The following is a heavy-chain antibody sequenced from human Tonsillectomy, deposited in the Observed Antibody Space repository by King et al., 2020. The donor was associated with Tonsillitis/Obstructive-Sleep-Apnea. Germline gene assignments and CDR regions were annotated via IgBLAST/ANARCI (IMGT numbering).Heavy chain of an antibody. CDR1: GYTFIMYG. CDR3: ARPGDYESYQTLDY. J-gene: IGHJ4*02. Sequence: VQLVESGAEVKKPGASVKITCKASGYTFIMYGISWVRQAPGQGLEWMGWISPYNGNTEYAQRLQGRVTMTTDTSTSTAYIALRSLTSDDTAVYFCARPGDYESYQTLDYWGQGTLVTVSS. CDR2: ISPYNGNT. V-gene: IGHV1-18*01. D-gene: IGHD3-16*01.